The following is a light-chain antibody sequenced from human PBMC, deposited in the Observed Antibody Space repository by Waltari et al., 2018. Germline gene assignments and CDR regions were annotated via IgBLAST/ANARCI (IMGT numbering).Light chain of an antibody. J-gene: IGKJ1*01. CDR3: QQYNNWPRT. V-gene: IGKV3-15*01. CDR1: QSVAGN. Sequence: ETVMTQSPATLSVSPGERVTLSCRASQSVAGNLAWYQQKPGQAPRLLIYGASTRATGIPARFSGSGSGTEFTLTISSLQSEDFAVYYCQQYNNWPRTFGQGTKVEIK. CDR2: GAS.